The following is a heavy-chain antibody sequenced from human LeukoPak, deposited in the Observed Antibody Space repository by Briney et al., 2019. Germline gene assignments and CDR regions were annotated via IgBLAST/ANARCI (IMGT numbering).Heavy chain of an antibody. CDR1: GFPFSIYH. V-gene: IGHV3-23*01. Sequence: GGSLSLSCAASGFPFSIYHMICARHAPGRGVEWVSSVSYKGAETYYVDCVNARFVNSTDTPKYTIYLQMNSVRAEDTAVYYGAKRVRDGYNSTIDYWGQGTLVTVSS. CDR3: AKRVRDGYNSTIDY. CDR2: VSYKGAET. J-gene: IGHJ4*02. D-gene: IGHD5-24*01.